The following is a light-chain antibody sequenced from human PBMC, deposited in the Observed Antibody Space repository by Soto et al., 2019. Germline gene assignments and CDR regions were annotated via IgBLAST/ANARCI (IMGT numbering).Light chain of an antibody. CDR1: QSISSY. CDR3: QQSYSTPRT. V-gene: IGKV1-39*01. Sequence: DIQMTQSPSSLSASVGDRVTITCRASQSISSYLNWYQQKPGKAPKLLIYAASSLQSGVPSRFSGSGSGTDFTLTISSLHPEEFATYDCQQSYSTPRTFGQGTKVEIK. CDR2: AAS. J-gene: IGKJ1*01.